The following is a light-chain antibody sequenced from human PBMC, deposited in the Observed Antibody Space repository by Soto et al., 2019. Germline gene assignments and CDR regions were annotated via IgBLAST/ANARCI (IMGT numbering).Light chain of an antibody. CDR3: AAWDGSLNGVV. CDR1: SSNIGSHT. V-gene: IGLV1-44*01. CDR2: SSN. Sequence: QSVLTQSPSASGTPGQRVTIPCSGSSSNIGSHTVNWYQQLPGTAPKLLVYSSNQRPSGVPDRFSGSKSGTSASLAISGLQSEDEADYYCAAWDGSLNGVVFGGGTKVTVL. J-gene: IGLJ2*01.